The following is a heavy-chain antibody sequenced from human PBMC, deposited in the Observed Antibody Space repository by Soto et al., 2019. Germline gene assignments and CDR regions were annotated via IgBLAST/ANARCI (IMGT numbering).Heavy chain of an antibody. CDR1: GGSIGISSYY. D-gene: IGHD3-10*01. CDR2: IYSGST. CDR3: AIPGAFYYYYSMDV. V-gene: IGHV4-39*01. Sequence: AETLSLTCTVSGGSIGISSYYWGWIRQPPGKGLEWIGSIYSGSTYYNPSLKSRVTISVDTSKNQFSLKLSSVTAADTAVYYCAIPGAFYYYYSMDVWVQGTTVTVSS. J-gene: IGHJ6*02.